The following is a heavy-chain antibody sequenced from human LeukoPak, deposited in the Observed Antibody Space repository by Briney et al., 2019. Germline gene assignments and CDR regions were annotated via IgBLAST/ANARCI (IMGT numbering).Heavy chain of an antibody. V-gene: IGHV3-64D*06. Sequence: QAGGSLRLSCSASGFTFSNYPMHWVRQAPGKGLEYVSSISTDGGSTYYADSVKGRFTISRDNSKNTLYLQMGSLRGEDTAVYYCVKRGRQGDYAYDYWGQGTLVTVSS. D-gene: IGHD4-17*01. CDR3: VKRGRQGDYAYDY. J-gene: IGHJ4*02. CDR2: ISTDGGST. CDR1: GFTFSNYP.